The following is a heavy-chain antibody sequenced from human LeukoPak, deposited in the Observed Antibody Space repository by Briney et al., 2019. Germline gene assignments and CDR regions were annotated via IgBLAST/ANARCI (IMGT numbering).Heavy chain of an antibody. V-gene: IGHV4-34*01. Sequence: SETLSLTCAVYGGSFSGYYWSWIRQPPRKGLEWIGEINHSGSTNYNPSLKSRVTISVDTSKNQFSLKLSSVTAADTAVYYCARVGPVAGDYWGQGTLVTVSS. J-gene: IGHJ4*02. CDR2: INHSGST. D-gene: IGHD6-19*01. CDR1: GGSFSGYY. CDR3: ARVGPVAGDY.